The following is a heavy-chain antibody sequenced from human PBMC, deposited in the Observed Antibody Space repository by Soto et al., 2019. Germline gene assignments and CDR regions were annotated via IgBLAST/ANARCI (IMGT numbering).Heavy chain of an antibody. CDR3: VRESVASGPNYFDT. V-gene: IGHV4-30-2*06. CDR1: GGTITSGRSS. J-gene: IGHJ5*02. Sequence: SETLSLTCSVSGGTITSGRSSWNWIRQSPGKGLEWIAYIYHSGSTYYNPSLKSRVTISVDRSENQFSLKLTSVTAADTAVYYCVRESVASGPNYFDTWGPGTLVTGSS. D-gene: IGHD6-6*01. CDR2: IYHSGST.